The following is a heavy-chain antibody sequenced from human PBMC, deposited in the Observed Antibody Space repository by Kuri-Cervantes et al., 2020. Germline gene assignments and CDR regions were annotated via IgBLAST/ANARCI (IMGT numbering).Heavy chain of an antibody. V-gene: IGHV4-34*01. CDR1: GGSFSGYY. J-gene: IGHJ3*02. D-gene: IGHD3-22*01. CDR3: AREGYSDAFDI. CDR2: INHSGST. Sequence: SETLSLTCAVYGGSFSGYYWSWIRQPPGKGLEWIGEINHSGSTNQNPSLKSRVTISADTTKNQFSLKLSSVTAADTAVYYCAREGYSDAFDIWGQGTMVTVSS.